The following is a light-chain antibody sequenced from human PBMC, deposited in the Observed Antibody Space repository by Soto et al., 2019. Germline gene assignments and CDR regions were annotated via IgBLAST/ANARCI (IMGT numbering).Light chain of an antibody. V-gene: IGKV3-20*01. CDR2: GAS. Sequence: IALTQSPGTLSLSPGERATLSCRASQSVSSNYFAWYQQRRGQAPRLLLYGASSRATGVPDRFSGSGSGTDFILTISRLEREDFAVYYCQQYGGSPWTFGQGTKVEVK. CDR3: QQYGGSPWT. J-gene: IGKJ1*01. CDR1: QSVSSNY.